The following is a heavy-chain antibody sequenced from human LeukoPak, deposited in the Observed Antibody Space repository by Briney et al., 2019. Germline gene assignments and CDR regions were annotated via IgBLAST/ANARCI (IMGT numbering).Heavy chain of an antibody. D-gene: IGHD5-18*01. CDR3: ARRVLRGYSYGYVKGYYFDY. CDR1: GGSISTYY. Sequence: SETLSLTCTVSGGSISTYYWTWIRQPPGKGLEWIGYIYYSGATNYNPSLKSRVTISVDTSKNQFSLELSSVTAADTAVYYCARRVLRGYSYGYVKGYYFDYWGQGTLVTVSS. J-gene: IGHJ4*02. CDR2: IYYSGAT. V-gene: IGHV4-59*08.